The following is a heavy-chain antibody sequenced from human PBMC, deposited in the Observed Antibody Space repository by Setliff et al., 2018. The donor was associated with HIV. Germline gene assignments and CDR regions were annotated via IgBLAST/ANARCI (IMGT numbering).Heavy chain of an antibody. CDR1: GGSFSGYY. Sequence: PSETLSLTCAVYGGSFSGYYWSWIRQPPGKGLEWIGEINHSGSTNYNPSLKSRVTISVDTSKNQFSLKLSSVTAADTAVYYCARLSRRGLDYWGQGTLVTVS. J-gene: IGHJ4*02. CDR3: ARLSRRGLDY. V-gene: IGHV4-34*01. CDR2: INHSGST. D-gene: IGHD3-10*01.